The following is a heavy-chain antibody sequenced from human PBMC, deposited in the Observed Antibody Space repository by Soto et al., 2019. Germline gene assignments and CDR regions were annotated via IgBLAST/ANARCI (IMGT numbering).Heavy chain of an antibody. V-gene: IGHV3-23*01. D-gene: IGHD5-12*01. CDR3: AKDLMATIESHDRYLRAHDHY. CDR1: GFTFSSYA. Sequence: GGSLRLSCAASGFTFSSYAMSWVRQAPGKGLEWVSAISGSGGSTYYADSVKGRFTISRDNSKNTLYLQMNSLRAEDTAVYYCAKDLMATIESHDRYLRAHDHYWGQGTLVTVSS. J-gene: IGHJ4*02. CDR2: ISGSGGST.